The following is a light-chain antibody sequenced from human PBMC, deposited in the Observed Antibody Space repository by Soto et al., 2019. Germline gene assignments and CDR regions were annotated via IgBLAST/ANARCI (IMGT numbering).Light chain of an antibody. Sequence: EIVMTQSPATLSVSPGERATLSCRASQSVRSNLAWYQQKPGQAPRLLIYGASTRATGIPARFSGSGSGTELTLTISSLQSEDFAVYYCQQYNNWPPWTFGQGTKLEIK. CDR3: QQYNNWPPWT. V-gene: IGKV3-15*01. CDR1: QSVRSN. CDR2: GAS. J-gene: IGKJ2*02.